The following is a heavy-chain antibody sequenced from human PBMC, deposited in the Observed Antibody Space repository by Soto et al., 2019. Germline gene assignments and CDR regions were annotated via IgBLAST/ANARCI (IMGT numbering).Heavy chain of an antibody. V-gene: IGHV3-53*01. CDR2: VYPGGNT. CDR3: ATGLDTSKSGY. D-gene: IGHD5-18*01. J-gene: IGHJ4*02. CDR1: GFSVSNNH. Sequence: VQLVESGGGLIQPGGSLRLSCAASGFSVSNNHMTWVRQAPGRGPEWVSTVYPGGNTFHADSVKGRFAITRDNSHNMLYLQMDSLRAEDTAVYYCATGLDTSKSGYWGQGTLVTVSS.